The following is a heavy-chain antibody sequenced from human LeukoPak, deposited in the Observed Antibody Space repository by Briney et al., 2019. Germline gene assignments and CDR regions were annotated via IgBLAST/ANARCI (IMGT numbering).Heavy chain of an antibody. J-gene: IGHJ4*02. V-gene: IGHV1-69*04. Sequence: SVKVSCKASGGTFSSYAISWVRQAPGHGLEWMGRIIPILGIANYAQKFQGRVTITADKSTSTAYMELSSLRSEDTAVYYCARGEAMVTGLFDYWGQGTLVTVSS. CDR3: ARGEAMVTGLFDY. D-gene: IGHD5-18*01. CDR2: IIPILGIA. CDR1: GGTFSSYA.